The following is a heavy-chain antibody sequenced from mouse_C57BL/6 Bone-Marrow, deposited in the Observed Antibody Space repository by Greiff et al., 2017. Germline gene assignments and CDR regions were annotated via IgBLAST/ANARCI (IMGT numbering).Heavy chain of an antibody. D-gene: IGHD1-1*01. CDR2: ISYDGSN. CDR3: AKGLTTVVATDY. J-gene: IGHJ2*01. V-gene: IGHV3-6*01. Sequence: EVKVEESGPGLVKPSQSLSLTCSVTGYSITSGYYWNWIRQFPGNKLEWIGYISYDGSNNYNPSLKNRISITRDTSKNQFFLKLNSVTTEDTATYYCAKGLTTVVATDYWGQGTTLTVSS. CDR1: GYSITSGYY.